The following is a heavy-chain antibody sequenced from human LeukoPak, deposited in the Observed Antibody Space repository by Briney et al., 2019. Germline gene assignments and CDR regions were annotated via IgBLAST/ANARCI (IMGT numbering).Heavy chain of an antibody. Sequence: PGGSLRLSCAVSGFTFSSSVMSWVRQAPGKGLEWVSTSGYSTYYADSVKGRFTISRDNSMHTLYLQMNSLRAEDTAEYYCAKRIGSGWYYFDYWGQGTLVTVSS. V-gene: IGHV3-23*01. J-gene: IGHJ4*02. D-gene: IGHD6-19*01. CDR1: GFTFSSSV. CDR3: AKRIGSGWYYFDY. CDR2: SGYST.